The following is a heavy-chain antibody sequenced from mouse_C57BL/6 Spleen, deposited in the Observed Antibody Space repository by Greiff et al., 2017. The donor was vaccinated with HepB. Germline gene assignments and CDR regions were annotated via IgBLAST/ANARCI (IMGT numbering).Heavy chain of an antibody. Sequence: QVQLQQSGPGLVQPSQSLSITCTVSGFSLTSYGVHWVRQSPGKGLEWLGVIWSGGSTDYNAAFMSRLSITKDNSKSQVFFKMNSLQADDTAIYYCAKNGNSHEDYAMDYWGQGTSVTVSS. CDR2: IWSGGST. CDR1: GFSLTSYG. V-gene: IGHV2-5*01. D-gene: IGHD4-1*01. CDR3: AKNGNSHEDYAMDY. J-gene: IGHJ4*01.